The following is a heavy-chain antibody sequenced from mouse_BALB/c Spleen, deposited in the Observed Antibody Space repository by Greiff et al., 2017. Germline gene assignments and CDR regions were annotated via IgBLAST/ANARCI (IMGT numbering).Heavy chain of an antibody. J-gene: IGHJ4*01. Sequence: EVKLVESGGGLVQPGGSRKLSCAASGFTFSSFGMHWVRQAPEKGLEWVAYISSGSSTIYYADTVKGRFTISRDNPKNTLFLQMTSLRSEDTAMYYCAREGNLLWSLYAMDYWGQGTSVTVSS. CDR2: ISSGSSTI. V-gene: IGHV5-17*02. CDR1: GFTFSSFG. D-gene: IGHD2-1*01. CDR3: AREGNLLWSLYAMDY.